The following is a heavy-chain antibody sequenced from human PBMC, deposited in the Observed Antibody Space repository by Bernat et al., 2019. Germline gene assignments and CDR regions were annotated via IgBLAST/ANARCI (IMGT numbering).Heavy chain of an antibody. V-gene: IGHV1-18*01. CDR3: ARDRYCSGGSCYFMRAY. J-gene: IGHJ4*02. CDR2: ISAYNGNT. CDR1: GYTFTSYG. Sequence: QVQLVQSGAEVKKPGASVKVSCKASGYTFTSYGISWVRQAPGQGLEWMGWISAYNGNTNYAQKLQGRVTMTTDTSTRPAYMELRSLRSDDTAVYYRARDRYCSGGSCYFMRAYWGQGTLVTVSS. D-gene: IGHD2-15*01.